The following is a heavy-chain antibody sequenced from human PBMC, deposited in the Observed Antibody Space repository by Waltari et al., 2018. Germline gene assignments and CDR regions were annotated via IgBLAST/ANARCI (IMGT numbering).Heavy chain of an antibody. CDR2: ISYDGSNK. J-gene: IGHJ6*02. D-gene: IGHD2-15*01. V-gene: IGHV3-30-3*01. CDR1: GFTFSSYA. Sequence: VQPGRSLRLSGAASGFTFSSYAMHWVRQAPGKGLEWVAVISYDGSNKYYADSVKGRFTISRDNSKNTLYLQMNSLRAEDTAVYYCARDEYCSGGSCFKDGMDVWGQGTTVTVSS. CDR3: ARDEYCSGGSCFKDGMDV.